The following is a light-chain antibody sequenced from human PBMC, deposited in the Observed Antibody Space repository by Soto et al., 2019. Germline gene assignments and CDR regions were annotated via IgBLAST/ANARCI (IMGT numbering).Light chain of an antibody. CDR3: QQYDSPIWT. CDR2: STS. CDR1: QSVGSSY. Sequence: ENVLTQSPGTLSLSPGERATLSCRASQSVGSSYLAWYQQKPGQAPRLLIYSTSSRATDIPDRFSGSGSGTDFTLTISRLEPKDFAVYYCQQYDSPIWTFGQGTKVEIK. V-gene: IGKV3-20*01. J-gene: IGKJ1*01.